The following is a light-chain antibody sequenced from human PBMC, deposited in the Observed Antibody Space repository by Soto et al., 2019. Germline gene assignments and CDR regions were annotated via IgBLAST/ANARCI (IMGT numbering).Light chain of an antibody. Sequence: DFQMTQSPSTLSASVGDSVTITCRASQTISFWLAWYQQKPGKGPSLLIYDASTLQSGVPSRFSGSGSGTDFTLTINSLQPEDVATYYCQKYKSAPYTFGPGTKVDIK. CDR3: QKYKSAPYT. J-gene: IGKJ3*01. V-gene: IGKV1-27*01. CDR1: QTISFW. CDR2: DAS.